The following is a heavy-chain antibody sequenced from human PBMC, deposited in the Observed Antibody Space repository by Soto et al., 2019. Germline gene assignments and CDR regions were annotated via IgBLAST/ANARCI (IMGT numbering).Heavy chain of an antibody. J-gene: IGHJ4*02. Sequence: ASVKVSCKASGYTFTSYGISWVRQAPGQGLEWMGWISAYNGDTNYAKKLQGRVTMTTDTSTSTAHMELRSLRSDDTAVYYCARDRPSHWYYDILTGNYWNYWGQGTLVTASS. D-gene: IGHD3-9*01. CDR2: ISAYNGDT. CDR1: GYTFTSYG. CDR3: ARDRPSHWYYDILTGNYWNY. V-gene: IGHV1-18*01.